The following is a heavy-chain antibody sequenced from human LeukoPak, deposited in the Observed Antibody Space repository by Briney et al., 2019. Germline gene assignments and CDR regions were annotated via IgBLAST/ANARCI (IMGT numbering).Heavy chain of an antibody. V-gene: IGHV1-69*05. J-gene: IGHJ4*02. Sequence: ASVKVSCKASGGTFSSYAISWVRQAPGQGLEWMGGIIPIFGTANYAQKFQGRVTITTDESTSTAYMELSSLRSEDTAVYYCASVGYCSGGSCYPPDMYFGYWGQGTLVTVSS. CDR2: IIPIFGTA. CDR3: ASVGYCSGGSCYPPDMYFGY. D-gene: IGHD2-15*01. CDR1: GGTFSSYA.